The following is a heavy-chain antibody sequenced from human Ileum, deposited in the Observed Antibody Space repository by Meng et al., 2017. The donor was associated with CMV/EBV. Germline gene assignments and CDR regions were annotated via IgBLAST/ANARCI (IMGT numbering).Heavy chain of an antibody. Sequence: CRGCYWSWIRQPPGKGLEWIGEINQSGSTNYNPSLKSRLTISIDTSKNQFSLKLNSVTAADTAVYFCASNVRSLDCSSISCSRDDYWGQGTLVTVSS. CDR2: INQSGST. V-gene: IGHV4-34*13. CDR1: CRGCY. D-gene: IGHD2-2*01. CDR3: ASNVRSLDCSSISCSRDDY. J-gene: IGHJ4*02.